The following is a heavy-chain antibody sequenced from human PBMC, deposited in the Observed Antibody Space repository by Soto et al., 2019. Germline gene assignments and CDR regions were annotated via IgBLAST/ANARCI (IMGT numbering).Heavy chain of an antibody. Sequence: EVQLVESGGGLVQPGGSLRLSCAASGFTFSNYWIHWVRQVPGKGLVWVSRIKGDGINTNYADSVKGRFTISRDNAGNTVYLQMNSLRTDDTAVYYCARGIPGHYGFDVWGQGTMVTVSS. J-gene: IGHJ3*01. CDR2: IKGDGINT. CDR3: ARGIPGHYGFDV. D-gene: IGHD1-20*01. CDR1: GFTFSNYW. V-gene: IGHV3-74*01.